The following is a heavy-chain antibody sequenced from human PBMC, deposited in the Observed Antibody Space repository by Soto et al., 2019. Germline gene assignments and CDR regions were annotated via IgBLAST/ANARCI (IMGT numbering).Heavy chain of an antibody. Sequence: GGSLRLSCAASGFTFSSYAMHWVRQAPGKGLEWVAVISYDGSNKYYADSVKGRFTISRDNSKNTLYLQMNSLRAEDTAVYYCARTEFYYDSSGFDYWGQRTLVTVSS. CDR1: GFTFSSYA. CDR2: ISYDGSNK. D-gene: IGHD3-22*01. CDR3: ARTEFYYDSSGFDY. V-gene: IGHV3-30-3*01. J-gene: IGHJ4*02.